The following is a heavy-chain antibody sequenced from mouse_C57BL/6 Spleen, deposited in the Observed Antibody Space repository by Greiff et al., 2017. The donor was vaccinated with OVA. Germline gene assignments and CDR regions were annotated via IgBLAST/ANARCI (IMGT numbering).Heavy chain of an antibody. CDR1: GYTFTSYW. D-gene: IGHD3-1*01. Sequence: QVQLQQPGAELVMPGASVKLSCKASGYTFTSYWMHWVKQRPGQGLAWIGEIDPSDSYTNYNQKFKGKSTLTVDKSSSTAYMQLSSLTSEDSAVYYCARQLPDYYYAMDYWGQGTSVTVSS. CDR3: ARQLPDYYYAMDY. V-gene: IGHV1-69*01. CDR2: IDPSDSYT. J-gene: IGHJ4*01.